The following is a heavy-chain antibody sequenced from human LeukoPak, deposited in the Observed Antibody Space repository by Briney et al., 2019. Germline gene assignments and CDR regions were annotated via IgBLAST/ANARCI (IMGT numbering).Heavy chain of an antibody. CDR1: GGSISSGDYY. CDR2: IYYSGST. D-gene: IGHD3-22*01. CDR3: ARETPTMKEIDY. V-gene: IGHV4-30-4*01. J-gene: IGHJ4*02. Sequence: SETLSLTCTVSGGSISSGDYYWSWIRQPPGKGLEWIGYIYYSGSTYYNPSLKSRVTISVDLSKNQFSLKLSSVTAADTAVYYCARETPTMKEIDYWGQGTLVTVSS.